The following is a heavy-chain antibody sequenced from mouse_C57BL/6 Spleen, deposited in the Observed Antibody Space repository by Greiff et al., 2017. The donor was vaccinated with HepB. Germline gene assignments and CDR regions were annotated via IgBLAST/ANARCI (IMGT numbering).Heavy chain of an antibody. J-gene: IGHJ2*01. CDR1: GYAFSSSW. CDR3: ARGGYDYDVFDY. V-gene: IGHV1-82*01. Sequence: VQLQQSGPELVKPGASVKISCKASGYAFSSSWMNWVKQRPGKGLEWIGRIYPGDGDTNYNGKFKGKATLTADKSSSTAYMQLSSLTSEDSAVYFCARGGYDYDVFDYWGQGTTLTVSS. D-gene: IGHD2-4*01. CDR2: IYPGDGDT.